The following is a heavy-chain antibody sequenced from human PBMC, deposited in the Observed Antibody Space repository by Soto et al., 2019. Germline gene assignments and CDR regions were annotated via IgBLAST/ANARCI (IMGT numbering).Heavy chain of an antibody. D-gene: IGHD3-10*01. V-gene: IGHV4-59*01. J-gene: IGHJ6*02. CDR1: GGSISSYY. CDR2: IYYSGST. CDR3: ARGTHQFTMVRGVIGYYYYGMDV. Sequence: SETLSLTCTVSGGSISSYYCSWIRQPPGKGLEWIGYIYYSGSTNYNPSLKSRVTISVDTSKNQFSLKLSSVTAADTAVYYCARGTHQFTMVRGVIGYYYYGMDVWGQGTTVTVSS.